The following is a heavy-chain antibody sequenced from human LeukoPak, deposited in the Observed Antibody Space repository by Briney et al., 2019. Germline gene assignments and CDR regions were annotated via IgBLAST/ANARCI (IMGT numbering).Heavy chain of an antibody. CDR3: ARDIYGSGREFDY. V-gene: IGHV4-30-2*01. CDR1: GGSIGSGGYY. CDR2: IYHSGST. Sequence: PSETLSLTCTVSGGSIGSGGYYWSWIRQPPGKGLEWIGYIYHSGSTYYNPSLKSRVTISVDRSKNQFSLKLSSVTAADTAVYYCARDIYGSGREFDYWGQGTLVTVSS. D-gene: IGHD3-10*01. J-gene: IGHJ4*02.